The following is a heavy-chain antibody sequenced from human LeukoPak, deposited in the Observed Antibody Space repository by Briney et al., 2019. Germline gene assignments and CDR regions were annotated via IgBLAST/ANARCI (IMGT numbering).Heavy chain of an antibody. D-gene: IGHD6-13*01. J-gene: IGHJ4*02. CDR3: ASSDSSSWYDKFDY. CDR2: ISESGDVT. V-gene: IGHV3-23*01. Sequence: PGGSLRLSCVVSGFTFSSYPMSWVRQAPGKGLEWVSVISESGDVTHYADSMKGRFTISRDNTKNTLNLQMNSLRAEDTAVYYCASSDSSSWYDKFDYWGQGTLVTVSS. CDR1: GFTFSSYP.